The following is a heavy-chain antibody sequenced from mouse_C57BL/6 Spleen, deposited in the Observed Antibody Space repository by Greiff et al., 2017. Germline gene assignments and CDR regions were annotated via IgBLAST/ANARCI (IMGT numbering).Heavy chain of an antibody. CDR1: GYTFTSYW. CDR3: ARRLYDYDDAMDY. D-gene: IGHD2-4*01. Sequence: QVHVKQSGAELVRPGTSVKLSCKASGYTFTSYWMHWVKQRPGQGLEWIGVIDPSDSYTNYNQKFKGKATLTVDTSSSTAYMQLSSLTSEDSAVYYCARRLYDYDDAMDYWGQGTSVTVSS. V-gene: IGHV1-59*01. J-gene: IGHJ4*01. CDR2: IDPSDSYT.